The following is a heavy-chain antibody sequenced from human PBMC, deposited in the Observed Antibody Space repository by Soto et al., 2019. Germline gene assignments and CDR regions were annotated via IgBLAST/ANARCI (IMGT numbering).Heavy chain of an antibody. D-gene: IGHD6-19*01. CDR2: IIPIFGTA. CDR3: ASSETQYSSGYYYFDY. V-gene: IGHV1-69*06. J-gene: IGHJ4*02. CDR1: GGTFSSYA. Sequence: SVKVSCKASGGTFSSYAISWVRQAPGQGLEWMGGIIPIFGTANYAQKFQGRVTITADKSTSTAYMELSSLRSEDTAVYYCASSETQYSSGYYYFDYCGQRTLITVSS.